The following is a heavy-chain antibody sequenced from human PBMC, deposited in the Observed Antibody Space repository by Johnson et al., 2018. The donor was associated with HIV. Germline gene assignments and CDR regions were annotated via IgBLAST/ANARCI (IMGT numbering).Heavy chain of an antibody. CDR3: TRLPSGYSRDAFDI. V-gene: IGHV3-30*03. J-gene: IGHJ3*02. CDR2: ISYDGSNK. D-gene: IGHD5-18*01. Sequence: QVRLVESGGGVVQPGRSLRLSCVSSGLSFSNLGIHWVRQAPGKGLECVAVISYDGSNKYYADSVKGRFTISRDNSKNTLYLQMNSLRAEDTAVYYCTRLPSGYSRDAFDIWGQGTMVTVSS. CDR1: GLSFSNLG.